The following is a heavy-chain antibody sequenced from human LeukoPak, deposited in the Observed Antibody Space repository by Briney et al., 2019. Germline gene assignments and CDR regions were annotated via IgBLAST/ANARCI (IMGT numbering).Heavy chain of an antibody. V-gene: IGHV3-48*01. CDR1: GFTFSIYS. CDR2: ISSSSSTI. Sequence: GGSLRLSCAASGFTFSIYSMAWVRQAPGKGLEWVSHISSSSSTIYYADSVKGRFTISRDNAKNSLYLQMNSLRAEDTAVYYCARDTRRSRVAASDYYYGMDVWGQGTTVTVSS. D-gene: IGHD5-12*01. CDR3: ARDTRRSRVAASDYYYGMDV. J-gene: IGHJ6*02.